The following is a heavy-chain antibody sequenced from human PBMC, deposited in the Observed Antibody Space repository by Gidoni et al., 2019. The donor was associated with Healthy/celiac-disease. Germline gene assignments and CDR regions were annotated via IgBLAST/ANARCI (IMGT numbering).Heavy chain of an antibody. CDR1: GYPFTSYD. V-gene: IGHV1-8*01. CDR3: ARDGGQLGWFDP. Sequence: QVQLVQSGAEVKNPGASVKVSCNASGYPFTSYDINWVRQATGQGLEWMGWMNPNSGNTGYAQKFQGRVTMTRNTSISTAYMELSSLRSEDTAVYYCARDGGQLGWFDPWGQGTLVTVSS. CDR2: MNPNSGNT. D-gene: IGHD6-6*01. J-gene: IGHJ5*02.